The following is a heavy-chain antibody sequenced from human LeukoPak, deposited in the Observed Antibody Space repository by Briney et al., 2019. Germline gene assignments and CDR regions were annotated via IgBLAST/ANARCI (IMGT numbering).Heavy chain of an antibody. J-gene: IGHJ3*02. V-gene: IGHV4-34*01. Sequence: SETLSLTCAVYGGSFSGYYWSWIRQPPGKGLEWIGEINHSGSTSYNPSLKSRVTISVDTSKNQFSLKLSSVTAADTAVYYCAREGIAVAGDAFDIWGQGTMVTVSS. CDR1: GGSFSGYY. D-gene: IGHD6-19*01. CDR3: AREGIAVAGDAFDI. CDR2: INHSGST.